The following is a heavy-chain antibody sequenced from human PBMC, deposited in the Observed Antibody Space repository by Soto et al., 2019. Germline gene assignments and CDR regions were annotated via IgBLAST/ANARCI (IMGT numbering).Heavy chain of an antibody. CDR2: ISGSGRTT. CDR3: AKVSVDNWNDGDAFEI. J-gene: IGHJ3*02. V-gene: IGHV3-23*01. Sequence: EDQLLQSGGGLVRPGGSMRLSCAASGFDFSSDSLTWVRQAPDKGLQWIAFISGSGRTTYYADPVKGRFIISRENSNNTLYLQMNSLRSDDTAVYFCAKVSVDNWNDGDAFEIWGQGTLVSVS. D-gene: IGHD1-20*01. CDR1: GFDFSSDS.